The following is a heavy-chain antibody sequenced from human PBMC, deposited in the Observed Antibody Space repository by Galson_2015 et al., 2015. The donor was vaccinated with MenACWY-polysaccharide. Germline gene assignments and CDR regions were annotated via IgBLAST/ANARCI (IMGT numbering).Heavy chain of an antibody. V-gene: IGHV4-59*12. J-gene: IGHJ4*02. D-gene: IGHD1-26*01. CDR2: IFYTGNN. Sequence: IGYIFYTGNNTYNQSLNSRITISVDPSKNQFSLKTTSATAAATAMYYCARGVGARSRFGLWGQGTLVTVSS. CDR3: ARGVGARSRFGL.